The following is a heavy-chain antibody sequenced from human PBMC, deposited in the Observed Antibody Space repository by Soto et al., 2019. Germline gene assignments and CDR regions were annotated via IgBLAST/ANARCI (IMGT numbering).Heavy chain of an antibody. CDR3: YYYGSSAYGYNWFDP. CDR2: ISGSGGST. CDR1: GFTFSIYA. V-gene: IGHV3-23*01. Sequence: EVQLLESGGGLVQPGGSLRLSCAASGFTFSIYAMSWVRQAPGKGLEWVSTISGSGGSTFSADSVKGRFTISRDNSKNPLYLQMNSLRAGATDIYYCYYYGSSAYGYNWFDPWGQGTLVTVSS. D-gene: IGHD3-22*01. J-gene: IGHJ5*02.